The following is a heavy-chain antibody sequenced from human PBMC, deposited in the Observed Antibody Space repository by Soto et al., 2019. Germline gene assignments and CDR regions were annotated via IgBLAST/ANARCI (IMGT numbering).Heavy chain of an antibody. V-gene: IGHV1-69*12. CDR1: GGTFSSYA. Sequence: QVQLVQSGAEVKKPGSSVKVSCKASGGTFSSYAISWVRQAPGQGIEWMGGIIPIFGTANYAQKFQGRVTLTADASTRTANVELSRLRSEDTVVYYCARESRYCSCVSCYFLPGIDYWCQGTLVTVSS. CDR2: IIPIFGTA. CDR3: ARESRYCSCVSCYFLPGIDY. D-gene: IGHD2-15*01. J-gene: IGHJ4*02.